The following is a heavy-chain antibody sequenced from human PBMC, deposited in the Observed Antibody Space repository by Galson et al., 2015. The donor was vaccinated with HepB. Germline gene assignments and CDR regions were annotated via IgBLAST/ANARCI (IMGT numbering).Heavy chain of an antibody. D-gene: IGHD6-6*01. V-gene: IGHV1-2*02. J-gene: IGHJ4*02. CDR1: GYTFTDSY. Sequence: SVKVSCKASGYTFTDSYMHWVRQAPGQGLEWMGWINPKSGDTKCSQKFQGRVTMTRDTSISTAYMELSRLRSDDTAVYYCTRGGGRSSSPWGYWGQGTLVTFSS. CDR2: INPKSGDT. CDR3: TRGGGRSSSPWGY.